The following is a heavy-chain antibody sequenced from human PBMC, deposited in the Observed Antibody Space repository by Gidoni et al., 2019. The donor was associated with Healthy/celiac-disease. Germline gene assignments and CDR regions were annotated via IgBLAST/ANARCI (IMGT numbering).Heavy chain of an antibody. V-gene: IGHV4-61*02. CDR3: AIGGYDFWSGYYGAFDI. Sequence: QVQLQESGPGLVKPSQTLSLTCTVSGGSISSGSYYWSWIRQPAGKGLEWIGRIYTSGSTNYNPSLKIRVTISVDTSKNQFSLKLSSVTAADTAVYYCAIGGYDFWSGYYGAFDIWGQGTMVTVSS. CDR2: IYTSGST. CDR1: GGSISSGSYY. D-gene: IGHD3-3*01. J-gene: IGHJ3*02.